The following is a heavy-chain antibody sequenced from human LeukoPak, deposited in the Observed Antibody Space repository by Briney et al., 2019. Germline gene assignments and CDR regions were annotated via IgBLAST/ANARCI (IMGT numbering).Heavy chain of an antibody. J-gene: IGHJ4*02. Sequence: PSETLSLTCTVSGGSISSYYWSWIRQPPGKGLEWIGYIYDSGSTNYNPSLKSRVTISIDTSKNQFSLKLSSVTAADTAVCYCARDLGMGYCSGGSCYGLDYWGQGTLVTVSS. CDR1: GGSISSYY. D-gene: IGHD2-15*01. CDR3: ARDLGMGYCSGGSCYGLDY. CDR2: IYDSGST. V-gene: IGHV4-59*01.